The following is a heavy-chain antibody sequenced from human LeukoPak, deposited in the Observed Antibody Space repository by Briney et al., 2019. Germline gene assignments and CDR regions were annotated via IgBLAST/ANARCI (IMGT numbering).Heavy chain of an antibody. CDR1: GYTLTELS. J-gene: IGHJ4*02. V-gene: IGHV1-69*02. CDR2: IIPILGIA. D-gene: IGHD1-20*01. Sequence: GASVKVSCKVSGYTLTELSMHWVRQAPGQGLEWMGRIIPILGIANYAQKFQGRVTITADKSTSTAYMELSSLRSEDTAVYYCARYNGEITGTDTTFDYWGQGTPVTVSS. CDR3: ARYNGEITGTDTTFDY.